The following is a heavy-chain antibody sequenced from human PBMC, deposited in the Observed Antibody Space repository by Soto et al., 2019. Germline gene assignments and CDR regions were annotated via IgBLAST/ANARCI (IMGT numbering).Heavy chain of an antibody. Sequence: PGGSLRLSCAASGFTFSSYGMHWVRQAPGKGLEWVAVISYDGSNKYYADSVKGRFTISRDNSKNTLYLQMNSLRAEDTAVYYCAKDYAWREWLLYYYYYGMDVWGQGTTVTVSS. CDR3: AKDYAWREWLLYYYYYGMDV. V-gene: IGHV3-30*18. CDR1: GFTFSSYG. J-gene: IGHJ6*02. CDR2: ISYDGSNK. D-gene: IGHD3-3*01.